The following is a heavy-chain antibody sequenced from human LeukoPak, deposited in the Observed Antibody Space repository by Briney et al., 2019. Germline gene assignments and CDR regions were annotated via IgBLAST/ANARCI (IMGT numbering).Heavy chain of an antibody. CDR1: GGTFISYA. V-gene: IGHV1-69*05. CDR2: IIPIFGTA. D-gene: IGHD3-22*01. Sequence: GASVKVSCKASGGTFISYAISWVRQAPGQGLEWMGGIIPIFGTANYAQKFQGRVTITTDESTSTAYMELSSLRSEDTAVYYCARGYYYDSSGYYFDYWGQGTLVTVSS. CDR3: ARGYYYDSSGYYFDY. J-gene: IGHJ4*02.